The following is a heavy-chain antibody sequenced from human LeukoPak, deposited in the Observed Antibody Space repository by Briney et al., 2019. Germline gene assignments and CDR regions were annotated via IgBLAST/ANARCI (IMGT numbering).Heavy chain of an antibody. J-gene: IGHJ6*02. CDR1: GYTFSSGA. CDR2: ISAYNGNT. V-gene: IGHV1-18*01. Sequence: ASVRVSCKASGYTFSSGAINWVRQAPGQGLEWMGWISAYNGNTNYAQKLQGRVTMTTDTSTSTAYMELRSLRSDDTAVYYCARDTSDFSDYLDYYYGMDVWGQGTTVTVSS. D-gene: IGHD3-3*01. CDR3: ARDTSDFSDYLDYYYGMDV.